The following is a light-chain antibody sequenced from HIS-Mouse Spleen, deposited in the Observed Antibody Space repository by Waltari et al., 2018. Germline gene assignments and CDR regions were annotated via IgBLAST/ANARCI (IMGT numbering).Light chain of an antibody. CDR3: QQYGSSPPTYT. CDR1: QSVSSSY. J-gene: IGKJ2*01. Sequence: EIVLTQSPGTLSLSPGERVTLSCRASQSVSSSYLAWYQQKPGQAPRLLIYGASSRATGIPDRVSGSGSGTDFTLTISRLEPEDFAVYYCQQYGSSPPTYTFGQGTKLEIK. V-gene: IGKV3-20*01. CDR2: GAS.